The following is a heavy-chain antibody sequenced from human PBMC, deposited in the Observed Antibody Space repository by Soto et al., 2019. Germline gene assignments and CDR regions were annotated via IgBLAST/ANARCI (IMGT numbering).Heavy chain of an antibody. CDR1: GYTFSSYS. D-gene: IGHD4-17*01. CDR3: ARDFLTTVTTGYYYGMDV. Sequence: VQLVQSGAEVKKPGASVKVSCKASGYTFSSYSMNWVRQAPGKGLEWVSYISSSSSTIYYADSVKGRFTISRDNAKNSLYLQMNSLRDEDTAVYYCARDFLTTVTTGYYYGMDVWGQGTTVTVSS. CDR2: ISSSSSTI. J-gene: IGHJ6*02. V-gene: IGHV3-48*02.